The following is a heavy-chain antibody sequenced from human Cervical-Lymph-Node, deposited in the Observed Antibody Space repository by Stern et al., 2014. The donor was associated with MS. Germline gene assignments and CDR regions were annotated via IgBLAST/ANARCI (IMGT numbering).Heavy chain of an antibody. D-gene: IGHD3-3*01. V-gene: IGHV5-51*01. J-gene: IGHJ4*02. CDR3: VAGDFWSSYSSFDS. Sequence: EDQLVESGAEVKKPGESLKISCEGSGYSFTSYWIAWVRQMPGQGLEWMGVIYPDDSDTRYTPSFQGRVTISADKSISSAYLQWSSLKASDTAMYYCVAGDFWSSYSSFDSWGQGTLVTVSS. CDR2: IYPDDSDT. CDR1: GYSFTSYW.